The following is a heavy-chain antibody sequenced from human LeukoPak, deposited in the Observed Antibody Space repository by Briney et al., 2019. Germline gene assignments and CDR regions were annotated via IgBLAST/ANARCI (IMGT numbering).Heavy chain of an antibody. Sequence: GGSLRLSCAASGFTFISYAMSWVRQAPGKGLEWVASINHNGNVNYHVDSVKGRFTISRDNAKNSLYLQMSNLRAEDTAVYFCARGGGLDVWGQGATVTVSS. D-gene: IGHD3-16*01. V-gene: IGHV3-7*03. CDR1: GFTFISYA. CDR3: ARGGGLDV. CDR2: INHNGNVN. J-gene: IGHJ6*02.